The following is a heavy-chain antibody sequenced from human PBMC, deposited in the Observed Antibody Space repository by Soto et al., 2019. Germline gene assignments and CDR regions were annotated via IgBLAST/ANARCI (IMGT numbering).Heavy chain of an antibody. Sequence: QVQLVQSGVEVKKPGASVKVSCKASGYTFTTYGISWVRQAPGQGLEWMGWISAYNGNTNYAQKLQGRVTMTTDTSTSTVYMELRSLTFDDTAVYYCARAVTTVTTLDYWGQGTLVTVSS. V-gene: IGHV1-18*01. D-gene: IGHD4-17*01. CDR2: ISAYNGNT. J-gene: IGHJ4*02. CDR1: GYTFTTYG. CDR3: ARAVTTVTTLDY.